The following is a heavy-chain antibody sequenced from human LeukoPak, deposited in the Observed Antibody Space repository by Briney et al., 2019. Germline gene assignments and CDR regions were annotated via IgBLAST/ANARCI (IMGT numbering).Heavy chain of an antibody. CDR2: IYYNGST. CDR1: GGSISSSSYY. J-gene: IGHJ6*02. V-gene: IGHV4-39*07. CDR3: ATVPSTFYGMDV. Sequence: SETLSLTCTVSGGSISSSSYYWGWIRQPPGKGLEWIGNIYYNGSTHYNTSFKSRVTISADTSKNQFSLKLSSVTAADTAVYYCATVPSTFYGMDVWGQGTTVTVS.